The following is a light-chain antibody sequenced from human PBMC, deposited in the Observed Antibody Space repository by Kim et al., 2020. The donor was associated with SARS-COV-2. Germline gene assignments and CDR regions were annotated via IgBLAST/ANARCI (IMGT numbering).Light chain of an antibody. V-gene: IGKV3-15*01. Sequence: VSSGGSAPLSSRGSQSVSSNVAGYQQKPRQAPRLLIYGAATRATGIPARFSGSGSVTEFTLTISSLQSEDFAVYYCQQYNNGLTWTFGQGTKLEI. CDR1: QSVSSN. CDR2: GAA. J-gene: IGKJ1*01. CDR3: QQYNNGLTWT.